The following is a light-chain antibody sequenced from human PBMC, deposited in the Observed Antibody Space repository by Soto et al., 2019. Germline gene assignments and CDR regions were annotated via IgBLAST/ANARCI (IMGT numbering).Light chain of an antibody. CDR1: QDISDY. CDR3: QQLNSYPLT. J-gene: IGKJ4*01. V-gene: IGKV1-9*01. Sequence: DSHLTQSPSFLSASVGDTVTITCRASQDISDYLAWYQQRPGKAPKLLIYAASTLQSGVPSRFSGSGSGTEFTLTISSLQPEDFATYSCQQLNSYPLTFGGGTKVDTK. CDR2: AAS.